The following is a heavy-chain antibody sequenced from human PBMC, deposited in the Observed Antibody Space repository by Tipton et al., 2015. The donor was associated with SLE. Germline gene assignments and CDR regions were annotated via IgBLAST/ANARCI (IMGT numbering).Heavy chain of an antibody. CDR3: AGGRGPGGPDYYYYMDV. V-gene: IGHV1-69*05. Sequence: QLVQSGPEVKKPGSSVKVSCKASGGTFSSYAISWVRQAPGQGLEWMGGIIPIFGTANYAQKFQGRATITTDESTSTAYMELSSLRSEDTAVYYCAGGRGPGGPDYYYYMDVWGKGTTVTVSS. CDR1: GGTFSSYA. CDR2: IIPIFGTA. D-gene: IGHD1-26*01. J-gene: IGHJ6*03.